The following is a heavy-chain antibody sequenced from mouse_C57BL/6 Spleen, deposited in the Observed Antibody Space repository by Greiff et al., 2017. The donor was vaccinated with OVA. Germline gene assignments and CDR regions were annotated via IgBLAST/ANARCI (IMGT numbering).Heavy chain of an antibody. CDR2: IYPGDGDT. J-gene: IGHJ2*01. V-gene: IGHV1-82*01. Sequence: VKLQESGPELVKPGASVKISCKASGYAFSSSWMNWVKQRPGKGLEWIGRIYPGDGDTNYNGKFKGKATLTADKSSSTAYMQLSSLTSEDSAVYFCARLPPYDYDEFFDYWGQGTTLTVSS. CDR3: ARLPPYDYDEFFDY. D-gene: IGHD2-4*01. CDR1: GYAFSSSW.